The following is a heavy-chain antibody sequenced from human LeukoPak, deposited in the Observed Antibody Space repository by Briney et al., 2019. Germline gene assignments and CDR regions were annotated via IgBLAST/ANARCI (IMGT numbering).Heavy chain of an antibody. V-gene: IGHV3-23*01. CDR2: ISGSGGST. CDR1: GFTFSSYA. D-gene: IGHD3-3*01. Sequence: GGSLRLSCAASGFTFSSYAMSWVRQAPGKGPEWVSAISGSGGSTYYADSVKGRFTISRDNSKNTLYLQMNSLRAEDTAVYYCAKPRGGLRFLEWLLYWDYWGQGTLVTVSS. J-gene: IGHJ4*02. CDR3: AKPRGGLRFLEWLLYWDY.